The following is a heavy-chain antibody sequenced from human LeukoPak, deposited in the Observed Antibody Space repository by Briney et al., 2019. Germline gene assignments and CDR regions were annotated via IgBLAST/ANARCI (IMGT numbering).Heavy chain of an antibody. CDR2: IYSGGNT. J-gene: IGHJ4*02. CDR3: ARKTDSGGQGDY. CDR1: EFTVSSNY. D-gene: IGHD3-22*01. V-gene: IGHV3-66*01. Sequence: GGSLRLSCAASEFTVSSNYMSWIRQAPGKGLECVSVIYSGGNTYYADSVKGRFTISRDNSKNTLYLQMNSLRAEDTAVYYCARKTDSGGQGDYWGPGTLVTVSS.